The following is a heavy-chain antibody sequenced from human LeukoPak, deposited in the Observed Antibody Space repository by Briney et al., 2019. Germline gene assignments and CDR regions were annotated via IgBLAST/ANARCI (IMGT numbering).Heavy chain of an antibody. D-gene: IGHD5-18*01. CDR1: GGTFSSYT. J-gene: IGHJ4*02. V-gene: IGHV1-69*04. CDR3: ARDGGASGYSYGYTPLDY. CDR2: IIPILGIA. Sequence: SVKVSCKASGGTFSSYTISWVRQAPGQGLEWMGRIIPILGIANYAQKFQGGVTITADKSTSTAYMELSSLRSEDTAVYYCARDGGASGYSYGYTPLDYWGQGTLVTVSS.